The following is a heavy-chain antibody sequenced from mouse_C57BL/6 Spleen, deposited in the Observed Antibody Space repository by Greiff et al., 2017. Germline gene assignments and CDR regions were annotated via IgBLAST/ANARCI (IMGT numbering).Heavy chain of an antibody. CDR3: ARGGLRGRNYAMDY. J-gene: IGHJ4*01. CDR1: GYTFTSYW. D-gene: IGHD2-2*01. Sequence: QVQLQQPGAELVKPGASVKLSCKASGYTFTSYWMHWVKQRPGQGLEWIGMIHPNSGSTNYNEKFKSKATLTVDKSSSTAYMQLSSLTSEDSAVYYCARGGLRGRNYAMDYWGQGTSVTVSS. V-gene: IGHV1-64*01. CDR2: IHPNSGST.